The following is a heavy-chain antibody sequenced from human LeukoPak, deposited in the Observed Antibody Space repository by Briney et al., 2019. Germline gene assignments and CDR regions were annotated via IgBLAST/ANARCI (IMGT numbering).Heavy chain of an antibody. CDR1: GFTFSSYA. J-gene: IGHJ6*02. V-gene: IGHV3-23*01. Sequence: PGGSLRLSCAASGFTFSSYAMSWVRQAPGKGLEWVSATSGSGGSTYYADSVKGRFTISRDNSKNTPYLQMNSLRAEDTAVYYCAAMVPYYYYGMDVWGQGTTVTVSS. CDR2: TSGSGGST. CDR3: AAMVPYYYYGMDV. D-gene: IGHD3-10*01.